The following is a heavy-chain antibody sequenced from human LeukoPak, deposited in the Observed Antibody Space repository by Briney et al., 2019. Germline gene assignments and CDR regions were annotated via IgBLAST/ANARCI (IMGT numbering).Heavy chain of an antibody. V-gene: IGHV3-7*01. Sequence: GGSLRLSCAASGFTFSSHWMTWVRQAPGKGLEWVASIKPDGSDRYYVDSVKGRFSISRDNAKNSLYQQMNSLRADDTTVYYCARVSSSRAFDIWGQGTMVTVSS. CDR2: IKPDGSDR. CDR1: GFTFSSHW. J-gene: IGHJ3*02. D-gene: IGHD6-13*01. CDR3: ARVSSSRAFDI.